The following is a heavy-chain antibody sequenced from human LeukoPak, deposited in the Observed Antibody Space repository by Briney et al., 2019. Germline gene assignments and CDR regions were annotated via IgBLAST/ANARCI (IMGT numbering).Heavy chain of an antibody. CDR3: ARALGYCSGGSCCSDY. CDR2: ISSSSSYI. Sequence: PGGSLRLSCAASGFTFSSYSMNWVRQAPGKGLEWVSSISSSSSYIYYADSVKGRFTISRDNAKNSLYLQMNSLRAEDTAVYYCARALGYCSGGSCCSDYWGQGTLVTVSS. J-gene: IGHJ4*02. D-gene: IGHD2-15*01. V-gene: IGHV3-21*01. CDR1: GFTFSSYS.